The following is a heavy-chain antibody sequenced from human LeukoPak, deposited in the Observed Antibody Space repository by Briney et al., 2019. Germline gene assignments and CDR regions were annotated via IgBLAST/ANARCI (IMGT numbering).Heavy chain of an antibody. CDR2: INWNGGST. J-gene: IGHJ4*02. Sequence: GGSLRLSCAASGFTFDGYGMSWVRQAPGKGLEWVSGINWNGGSTGYADSVKGRFTISRDNAKNSLYLQMNSLRAEDTALYYCARDSSSYYYDSSGPQGYWGQGTLVTVSS. V-gene: IGHV3-20*04. D-gene: IGHD3-22*01. CDR3: ARDSSSYYYDSSGPQGY. CDR1: GFTFDGYG.